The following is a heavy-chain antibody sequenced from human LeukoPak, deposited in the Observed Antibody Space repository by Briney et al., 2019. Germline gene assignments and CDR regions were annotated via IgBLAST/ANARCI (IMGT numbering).Heavy chain of an antibody. CDR2: VTGNGRSI. J-gene: IGHJ4*02. CDR1: GFIFSSYA. Sequence: GGSLRLSCVTSGFIFSSYAINWVRQAPGKGLEWVSAVTGNGRSIYYADSVKGRFTISRDNAKNSLFLQMNSLRAEDTAVYYCARRTGLGKATVPFGGHFDSWGQGTLVVVSS. D-gene: IGHD4-17*01. V-gene: IGHV3-21*06. CDR3: ARRTGLGKATVPFGGHFDS.